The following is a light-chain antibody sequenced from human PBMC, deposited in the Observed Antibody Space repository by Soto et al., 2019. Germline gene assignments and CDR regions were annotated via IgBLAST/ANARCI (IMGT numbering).Light chain of an antibody. CDR2: DVS. V-gene: IGLV2-14*03. CDR1: SRDIGTYNY. Sequence: QSALTQPASVSGSPGQSITISCTGTSRDIGTYNYVSWYHQHPGQTPKLMIYDVSNRPSGVSGRFSGAKSGNTASLTISGLQAEDEADYYCYSCSRSSGKRYVFGTGTKLTVL. CDR3: YSCSRSSGKRYV. J-gene: IGLJ1*01.